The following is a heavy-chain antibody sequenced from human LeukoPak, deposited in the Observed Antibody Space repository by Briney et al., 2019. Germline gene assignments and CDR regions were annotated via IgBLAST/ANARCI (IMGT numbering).Heavy chain of an antibody. CDR1: GASISSSNW. Sequence: SETLSLTCTVSGASISSSNWWTWVRQPPGEALEWIGEIYHAGSTKYNPSLKSRLTISVDKSSNSFSLSLTSVTAADTAFYYCARAAAVTGQFDFWGQGTLVTVSS. J-gene: IGHJ4*02. CDR3: ARAAAVTGQFDF. V-gene: IGHV4-4*02. CDR2: IYHAGST. D-gene: IGHD6-19*01.